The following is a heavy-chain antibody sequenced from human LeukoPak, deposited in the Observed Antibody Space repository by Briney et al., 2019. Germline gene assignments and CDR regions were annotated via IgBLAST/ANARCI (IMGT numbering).Heavy chain of an antibody. CDR2: IYYSGST. CDR1: GGSISSSSYY. CDR3: ARGNTLVGATGEYYFDY. Sequence: SETLSLTCTVSGGSISSSSYYWGWIRQPPGKGLEWIGSIYYSGSTYYNPSLKSRVTISVDTSKNQFSLKLSSVTAADTAVYYCARGNTLVGATGEYYFDYWGQGTVVTVSS. J-gene: IGHJ4*02. D-gene: IGHD1-26*01. V-gene: IGHV4-39*07.